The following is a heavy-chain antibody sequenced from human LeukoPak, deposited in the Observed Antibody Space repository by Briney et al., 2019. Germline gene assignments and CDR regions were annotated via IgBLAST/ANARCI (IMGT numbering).Heavy chain of an antibody. V-gene: IGHV1-2*02. D-gene: IGHD2-2*01. CDR1: GYTFTGYY. J-gene: IGHJ6*03. Sequence: ASVKVSCKASGYTFTGYYMHWVRQAPGQGLEWMGWINPNSGGTNYAQKFQGGVTMTRDTSISTAYMELSRLRSDDTAVYYCARGLVVPAAIDTNYYYYMDVWGKGTTVTVSS. CDR2: INPNSGGT. CDR3: ARGLVVPAAIDTNYYYYMDV.